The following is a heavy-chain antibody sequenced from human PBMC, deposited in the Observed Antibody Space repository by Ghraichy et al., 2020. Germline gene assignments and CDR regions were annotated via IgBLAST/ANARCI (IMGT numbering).Heavy chain of an antibody. CDR2: IDHSGST. CDR1: GGSFTDYC. Sequence: GSLRLSCAVYGGSFTDYCWTWIRQPPGKGLEWIGEIDHSGSTNYDPSLQSRVTISVDTSKNQFSLKLNSVTAADTAVYYCARGGGSTRSYYYASRNSYHALDIWGQGTMVTVSS. V-gene: IGHV4-34*01. CDR3: ARGGGSTRSYYYASRNSYHALDI. D-gene: IGHD3-10*01. J-gene: IGHJ3*02.